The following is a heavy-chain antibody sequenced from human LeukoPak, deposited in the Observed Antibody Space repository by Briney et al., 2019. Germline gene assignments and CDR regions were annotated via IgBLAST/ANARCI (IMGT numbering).Heavy chain of an antibody. CDR1: GFTFSSYS. V-gene: IGHV3-21*01. D-gene: IGHD6-19*01. J-gene: IGHJ4*02. CDR3: AREGSGIFDY. Sequence: PGGSPRLSCAASGFTFSSYSMNWVRQAPGKGLEWVSSISSSSSYIYYADSVKGRFTISRDNAKNSLYLQMNSLRAEDTAVYYCAREGSGIFDYWGQGTLVTVSS. CDR2: ISSSSSYI.